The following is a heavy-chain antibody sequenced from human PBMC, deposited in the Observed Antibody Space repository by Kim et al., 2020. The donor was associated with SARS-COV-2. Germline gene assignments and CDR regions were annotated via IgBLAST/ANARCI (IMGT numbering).Heavy chain of an antibody. CDR1: GYTFTKYA. CDR2: INSANGQT. J-gene: IGHJ3*01. D-gene: IGHD1-20*01. V-gene: IGHV1-3*01. Sequence: ASVKVSCKTSGYTFTKYAIHWVRQAPGQRLEWMGWINSANGQTKYSQGLLGRGTISTDTSATTAYLDLTSLRSEDTAVYYCARETKITVNNWYGPVSDVW. CDR3: ARETKITVNNWYGPVSDV.